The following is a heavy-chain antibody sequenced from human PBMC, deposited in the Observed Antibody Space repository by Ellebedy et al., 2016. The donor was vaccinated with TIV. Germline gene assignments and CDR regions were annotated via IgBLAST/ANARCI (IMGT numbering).Heavy chain of an antibody. CDR3: AREATVTTLIPGDNWFDP. CDR1: GFTFSSYS. D-gene: IGHD4-11*01. V-gene: IGHV3-48*02. CDR2: ISSSSSTI. J-gene: IGHJ5*02. Sequence: GESLKISXAASGFTFSSYSMNWVRQAPGKGLEWVSYISSSSSTIYYADSVKGRFTISRDNAKNSLYLQMNSLRDEDTAVYYCAREATVTTLIPGDNWFDPWGQGTLVTVSS.